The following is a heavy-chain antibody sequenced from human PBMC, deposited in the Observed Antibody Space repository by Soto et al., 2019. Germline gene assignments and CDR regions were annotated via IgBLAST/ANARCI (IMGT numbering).Heavy chain of an antibody. Sequence: EVQLLESGGGLVQPGGSLRLSCAASGFTFSSYAMSWVRQAPGKGLEWVSAISGSGGSTYYADSVKGRFTISRDNSKNTLYLQMNSLRAEDTAVYYCAKPLEVFGVVTHYGTFDYWGQGTLVTVSS. CDR1: GFTFSSYA. D-gene: IGHD3-3*01. V-gene: IGHV3-23*01. CDR3: AKPLEVFGVVTHYGTFDY. J-gene: IGHJ4*02. CDR2: ISGSGGST.